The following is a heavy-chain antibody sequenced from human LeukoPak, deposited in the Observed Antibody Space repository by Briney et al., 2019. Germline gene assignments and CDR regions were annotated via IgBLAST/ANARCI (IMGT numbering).Heavy chain of an antibody. Sequence: GGSLRLSCAASGFTFSRYWMSWVRQAPGKGLEWVANIKEDGSDKYYVGSMKDRFTISRDNAKSSLYLQMNKLRVNATAVYYCARDEYNGYFEYWGQGTLVTVSS. D-gene: IGHD1-26*01. CDR1: GFTFSRYW. CDR3: ARDEYNGYFEY. CDR2: IKEDGSDK. V-gene: IGHV3-7*01. J-gene: IGHJ4*02.